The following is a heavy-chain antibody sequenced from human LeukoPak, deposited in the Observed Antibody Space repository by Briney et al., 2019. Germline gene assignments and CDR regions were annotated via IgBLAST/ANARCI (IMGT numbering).Heavy chain of an antibody. V-gene: IGHV3-11*01. CDR2: ISSSGSTI. D-gene: IGHD6-19*01. CDR1: GFTFSDYY. CDR3: AKVALGSGWPYYFDY. Sequence: GGSLRLSCAASGFTFSDYYMSWMRQAPGKGLEWVSYISSSGSTIYYADSLTGRFTISRDNAKNSVYLQMNSLRAEDTAVYYCAKVALGSGWPYYFDYWGQGTLVTVSS. J-gene: IGHJ4*02.